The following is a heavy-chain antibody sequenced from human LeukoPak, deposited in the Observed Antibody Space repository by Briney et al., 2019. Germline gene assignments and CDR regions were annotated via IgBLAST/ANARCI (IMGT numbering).Heavy chain of an antibody. CDR2: IYYTGST. CDR1: GGSISTYY. V-gene: IGHV4-59*08. CDR3: ARRASYYEMDV. J-gene: IGHJ6*02. Sequence: SETLSLNCTVSGGSISTYYWSWIRQPPGKGLEWIGYIYYTGSTNYNPSLKSRVTISVDTSKNQFSLKLSSVTAADTAVYYCARRASYYEMDVWGQGTTVTVSS.